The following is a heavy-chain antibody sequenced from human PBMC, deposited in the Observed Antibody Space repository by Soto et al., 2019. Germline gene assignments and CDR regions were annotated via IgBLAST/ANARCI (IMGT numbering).Heavy chain of an antibody. CDR2: MQPSTGRT. CDR1: GYSFTSLD. J-gene: IGHJ4*02. V-gene: IGHV1-8*01. D-gene: IGHD1-26*01. CDR3: ARGVSAGVDY. Sequence: ASVKVSCKASGYSFTSLDINWVRQTAGQGLEWMGWMQPSTGRTGYAQKFQGRVTMTRDTSMNTAYMELTTLTSDDTAFYYCARGVSAGVDYWGQGTLVTVSS.